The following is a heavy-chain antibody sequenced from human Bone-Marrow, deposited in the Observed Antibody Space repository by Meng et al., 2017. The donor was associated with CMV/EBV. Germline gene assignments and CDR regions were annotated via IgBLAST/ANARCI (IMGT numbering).Heavy chain of an antibody. CDR3: AKEDRYSGSYYDHYGMDV. CDR2: IWYDGSNK. D-gene: IGHD1-26*01. V-gene: IGHV3-33*06. Sequence: GESLKISCAASGFTFSSYGMHWVRQAPGKGLEWVPVIWYDGSNKYYADSVKGRFTISRDNSKNTLYLQMNSLRAEDTAVYYCAKEDRYSGSYYDHYGMDVWGQGTTVTVSS. J-gene: IGHJ6*02. CDR1: GFTFSSYG.